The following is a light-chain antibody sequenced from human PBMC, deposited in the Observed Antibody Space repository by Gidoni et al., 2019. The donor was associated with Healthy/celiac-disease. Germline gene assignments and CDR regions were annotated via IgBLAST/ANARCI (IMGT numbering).Light chain of an antibody. CDR1: SSDVGGYNY. Sequence: QSALTQPPSASGSPVHSVTITCTGTSSDVGGYNYVAWYQHHPGKAPKLMIYEVSKRPSGVPDRFSGSKSGNTASLTVSGLQAEDEADYYCSSYAGSNNWVFGGGTKLTV. V-gene: IGLV2-8*01. J-gene: IGLJ3*02. CDR3: SSYAGSNNWV. CDR2: EVS.